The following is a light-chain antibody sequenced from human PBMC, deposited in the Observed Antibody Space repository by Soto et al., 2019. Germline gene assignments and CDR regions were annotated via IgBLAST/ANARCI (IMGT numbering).Light chain of an antibody. CDR1: SSDFGGYNY. CDR3: SSYTSGSTLDV. J-gene: IGLJ1*01. Sequence: QSVLTQPASVSGSPGQSITISCTGTSSDFGGYNYVSWYQQHPGKAPKLMIYDVSNRPSGVSNRFSGSKSGNTASLTISGLQAEDEADYYCSSYTSGSTLDVFGTGTKVTVL. CDR2: DVS. V-gene: IGLV2-14*01.